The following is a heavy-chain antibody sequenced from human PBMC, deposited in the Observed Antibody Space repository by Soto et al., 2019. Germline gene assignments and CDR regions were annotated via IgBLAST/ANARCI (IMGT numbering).Heavy chain of an antibody. J-gene: IGHJ4*02. CDR1: GFIFRTYA. D-gene: IGHD1-26*01. CDR3: AKDLRPDGRYDLDY. CDR2: MVGDGSSS. Sequence: EVQLLESGGGLAQPGGSLRLSCAASGFIFRTYAMNWVRQAPGKGLEWVSVMVGDGSSSDYADSVRGRFTISRDNSKNTLCLQMNNLRAEDTAVYYCAKDLRPDGRYDLDYWGQGTLVTVSS. V-gene: IGHV3-23*01.